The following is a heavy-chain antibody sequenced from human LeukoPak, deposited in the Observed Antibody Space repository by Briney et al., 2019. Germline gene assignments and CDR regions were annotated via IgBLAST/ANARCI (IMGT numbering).Heavy chain of an antibody. CDR1: GYTFTAHY. J-gene: IGHJ2*01. CDR3: ARGRGTTMVRGVITNYFDL. Sequence: ASVKDSCRASGYTFTAHYIHWVRQAPGQGLEWMGWIDPNSGGTNYAQKFLGSVTMTGDTSINTAFMELSRLTSDDTAIYYCARGRGTTMVRGVITNYFDLWGRGSLVTVSS. CDR2: IDPNSGGT. D-gene: IGHD3-10*01. V-gene: IGHV1-2*02.